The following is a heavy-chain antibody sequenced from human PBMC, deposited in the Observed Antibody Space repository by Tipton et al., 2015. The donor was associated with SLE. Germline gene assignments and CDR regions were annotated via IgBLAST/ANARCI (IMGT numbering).Heavy chain of an antibody. V-gene: IGHV4-59*01. D-gene: IGHD1-26*01. CDR2: IDYRDIT. CDR1: DDSISHYY. Sequence: TLSLTCTVSDDSISHYYWSWIRQPPGKGLEWIGYIDYRDITNYNPSLKSRVTMSIDTSKNQFSLKLSSVTAADTAVYYCAKDSGTYYFDFWGQGVLVNVSS. J-gene: IGHJ4*02. CDR3: AKDSGTYYFDF.